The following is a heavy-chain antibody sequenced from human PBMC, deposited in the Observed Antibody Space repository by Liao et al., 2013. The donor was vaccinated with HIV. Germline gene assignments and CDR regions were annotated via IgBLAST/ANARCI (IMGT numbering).Heavy chain of an antibody. J-gene: IGHJ6*03. V-gene: IGHV4-34*01. Sequence: QVQLQQWGAGLLKPSETLSLTCVVYGGSFSGYYWSWIRQPPGKGLEWIGEINHSGSTNYNPSLKSRVTISVDTSKNQFSLKLSSVTAADTAVYYCARMNLSLSPRYYYYYMDVWAKGPRSPSP. CDR3: ARMNLSLSPRYYYYYMDV. CDR2: INHSGST. CDR1: GGSFSGYY. D-gene: IGHD1-14*01.